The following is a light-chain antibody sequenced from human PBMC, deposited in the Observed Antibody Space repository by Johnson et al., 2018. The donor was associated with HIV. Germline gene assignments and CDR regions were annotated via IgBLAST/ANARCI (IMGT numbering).Light chain of an antibody. V-gene: IGLV1-51*02. J-gene: IGLJ1*01. CDR2: EIN. CDR3: GTWDSNLSAFV. Sequence: QSVLTQPPSVSAAPGQKVTISCSGSNSNIGNNYVSWYQQLPGTAPKLLINEINKRPSGIPDRFSGSKSGTSATLGITGLQTGDEADYYCGTWDSNLSAFVFGTGTKVTVL. CDR1: NSNIGNNY.